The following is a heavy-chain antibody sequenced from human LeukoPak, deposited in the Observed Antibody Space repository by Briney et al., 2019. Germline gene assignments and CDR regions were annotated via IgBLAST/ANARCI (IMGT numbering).Heavy chain of an antibody. CDR1: GFTFSNYA. V-gene: IGHV3-23*01. CDR2: IRVSNADT. J-gene: IGHJ4*02. D-gene: IGHD3-22*01. Sequence: GGSLRLSCAASGFTFSNYAMTWVRQAPGKGLEWVSSIRVSNADTKYADYVKGRFTISRDNSENTLHLQMNSLSADDTAVYYCAKSFQKADSSGYYSFDYWGQGNLVTVSS. CDR3: AKSFQKADSSGYYSFDY.